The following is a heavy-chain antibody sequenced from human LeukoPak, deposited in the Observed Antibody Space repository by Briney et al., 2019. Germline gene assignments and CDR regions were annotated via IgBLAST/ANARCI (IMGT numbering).Heavy chain of an antibody. V-gene: IGHV3-30*04. CDR3: ARARTAILNY. J-gene: IGHJ4*02. Sequence: QTGGSLGLSCAASGFTFSSYAMHWVRQAPGKGLEWVAVISYDGSNKYYADSVKGRFTISRDNSKNTLYLQMNSLRAEDTAVYYCARARTAILNYWGQGTLVTVSS. CDR1: GFTFSSYA. CDR2: ISYDGSNK. D-gene: IGHD2-21*02.